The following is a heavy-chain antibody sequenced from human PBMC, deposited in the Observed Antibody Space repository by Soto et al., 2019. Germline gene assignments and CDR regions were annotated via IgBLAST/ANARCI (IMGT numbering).Heavy chain of an antibody. CDR3: AGFVVPASRNSDFDY. CDR2: IYYSGST. V-gene: IGHV4-39*01. Sequence: ETLSLTCTVSGMSVSTSDYYWGWVRQPPGKGLDWIGNIYYSGSTFYNPSLRSRVTLSVDTSKNQFSLRLNSVTAADTAVYFCAGFVVPASRNSDFDYWGQGTLVTVSS. J-gene: IGHJ4*02. CDR1: GMSVSTSDYY. D-gene: IGHD2-15*01.